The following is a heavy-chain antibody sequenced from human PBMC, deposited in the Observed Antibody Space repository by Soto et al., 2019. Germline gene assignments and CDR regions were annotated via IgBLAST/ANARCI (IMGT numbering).Heavy chain of an antibody. CDR1: GGSISSANYY. CDR2: IHNSGNT. Sequence: QVQLQESGPGLVKPSQTLSHTCTVSGGSISSANYYWSWIRQHPGKGLEWIGYIHNSGNTYYNASLKSRVNISLDTSKNQFSLNLNSVTAADTALYYCARAARYDPSFDYWGQGTLVTVSS. J-gene: IGHJ4*02. V-gene: IGHV4-31*03. D-gene: IGHD3-3*01. CDR3: ARAARYDPSFDY.